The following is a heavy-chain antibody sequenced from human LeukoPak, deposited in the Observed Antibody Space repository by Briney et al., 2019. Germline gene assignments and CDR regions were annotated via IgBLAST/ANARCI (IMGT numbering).Heavy chain of an antibody. V-gene: IGHV3-30*02. J-gene: IGHJ4*02. Sequence: GGSLRPSCAAAGFPFRRYDLPLVRQAPGKGLGWVAFIRYDGSDKYYADSVKGRFTISRDNSKNTLYLQMNSLRAEDTAVYYCANPFSSGADFDYWGQGTLVTVSS. D-gene: IGHD7-27*01. CDR2: IRYDGSDK. CDR3: ANPFSSGADFDY. CDR1: GFPFRRYD.